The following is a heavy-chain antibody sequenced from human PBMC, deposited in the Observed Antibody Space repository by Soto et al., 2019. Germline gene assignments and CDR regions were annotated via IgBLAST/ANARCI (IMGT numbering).Heavy chain of an antibody. V-gene: IGHV3-11*01. Sequence: PGGSLRLSCAASGFVFSDYYMTWIRQAPGKGLEWISDISSGGAVSNFADSVRGRFIISRDNTNNSLYLQMNNLRAEDTAIYYCARRLTGRTTGDWFDPWGQGTLVTVSS. CDR3: ARRLTGRTTGDWFDP. D-gene: IGHD1-1*01. CDR1: GFVFSDYY. CDR2: ISSGGAVS. J-gene: IGHJ5*02.